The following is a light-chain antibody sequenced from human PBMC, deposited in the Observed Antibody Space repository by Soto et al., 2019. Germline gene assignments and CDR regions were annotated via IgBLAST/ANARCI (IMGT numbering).Light chain of an antibody. V-gene: IGKV3-20*01. J-gene: IGKJ1*01. CDR1: QSVSSSY. Sequence: EIVLTQSPGTLSLSPGERATLSCRASQSVSSSYLAWYQQKPGQAPRLLIYGASSRATGIPDMFSGSGSGTDLTLTISRLEPEDLAVYYCQQYGSSPVTFGHGTKVEIK. CDR3: QQYGSSPVT. CDR2: GAS.